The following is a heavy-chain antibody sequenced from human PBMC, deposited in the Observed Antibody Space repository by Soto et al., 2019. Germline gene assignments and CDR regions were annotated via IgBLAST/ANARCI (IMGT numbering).Heavy chain of an antibody. V-gene: IGHV3-11*01. CDR3: ARDRWWEQPVPYHYGMDV. CDR1: GFTLNNYY. CDR2: INAHGDAL. J-gene: IGHJ6*02. D-gene: IGHD1-26*01. Sequence: QLRLVEAGGGLVKPGGSLRLSCRASGFTLNNYYMSWVRQAPGKGLEWISYINAHGDALFYADSVKGRFTISRDNAFNTLYLQLNSLRAEDTELYYCARDRWWEQPVPYHYGMDVWGQGTMVTVSS.